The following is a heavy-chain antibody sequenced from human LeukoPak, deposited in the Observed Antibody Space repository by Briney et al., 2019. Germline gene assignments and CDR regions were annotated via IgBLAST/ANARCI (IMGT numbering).Heavy chain of an antibody. D-gene: IGHD6-13*01. J-gene: IGHJ5*02. CDR1: GGSISSYY. Sequence: SETLSLTRTVSGGSISSYYWSWIRQPPGKGLEWIGYIYYSGSTNYNPSLKSRVTISVDTSKNQFSLKLSSVTAADTAVYYCAGVKGQQLDNWFDPWGQGTLVTVSS. CDR3: AGVKGQQLDNWFDP. CDR2: IYYSGST. V-gene: IGHV4-59*01.